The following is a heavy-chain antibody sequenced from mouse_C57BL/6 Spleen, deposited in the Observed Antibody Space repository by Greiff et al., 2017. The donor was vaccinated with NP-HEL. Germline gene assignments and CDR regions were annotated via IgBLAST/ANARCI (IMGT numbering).Heavy chain of an antibody. CDR2: IYPGDGDT. CDR3: AREGYDGYYGAMDY. CDR1: GYAFSSSW. Sequence: QVQLQQPGPELVKPGASVKISCKASGYAFSSSWMNWVKQRPGKGLEWIGRIYPGDGDTNYNGKFKGKATLTADKSSSTAYMQLSSLTSEDSAVYFCAREGYDGYYGAMDYWGQGTSVTVSS. D-gene: IGHD2-3*01. J-gene: IGHJ4*01. V-gene: IGHV1-82*01.